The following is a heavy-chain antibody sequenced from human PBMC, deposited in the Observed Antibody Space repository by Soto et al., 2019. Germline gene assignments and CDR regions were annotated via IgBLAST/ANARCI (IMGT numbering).Heavy chain of an antibody. Sequence: EVQLLESGGGLVQPGGSLRLSCVASGFTFSSYAMSWVRQAPGKGLEWVSSISGSGDSTYYADSVKGRFTISRDNSKNSLYLQMNSLRAEDTAVYYCAKPSYCGGDCYQKYNGFDPWGQGTLVTVSS. D-gene: IGHD2-21*02. J-gene: IGHJ5*02. CDR3: AKPSYCGGDCYQKYNGFDP. CDR2: ISGSGDST. CDR1: GFTFSSYA. V-gene: IGHV3-23*01.